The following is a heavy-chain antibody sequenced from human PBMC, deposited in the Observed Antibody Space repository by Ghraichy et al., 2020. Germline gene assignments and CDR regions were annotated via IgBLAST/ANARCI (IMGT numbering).Heavy chain of an antibody. V-gene: IGHV3-48*02. CDR2: ITSSSRFI. CDR1: GFTLSGYS. Sequence: ESLRLSCVGSGFTLSGYSMNWVRQAPGKGLEWVSYITSSSRFISYADSVKGRFTVSRDNAQNSLYLQMKSLRDEDTAVYYCARGSRVVRYYYYDGMDVWGQGTTVTVSS. CDR3: ARGSRVVRYYYYDGMDV. D-gene: IGHD2-21*01. J-gene: IGHJ6*02.